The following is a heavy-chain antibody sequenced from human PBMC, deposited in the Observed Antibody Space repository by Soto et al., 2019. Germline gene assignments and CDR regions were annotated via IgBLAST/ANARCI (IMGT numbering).Heavy chain of an antibody. CDR1: GGSISSYY. V-gene: IGHV4-4*07. J-gene: IGHJ5*02. D-gene: IGHD2-15*01. CDR3: ARDLGYCSGGSCYSGRFDP. CDR2: IYTSGST. Sequence: QVQLQESGPGLVKPSETLSLTCTVSGGSISSYYWSWIRQPAGKGLEWIGRIYTSGSTNYNPSLKSRVTMSVDTSKNQFSLKLSSVTAADTAVYYCARDLGYCSGGSCYSGRFDPWGQGTLVTVSS.